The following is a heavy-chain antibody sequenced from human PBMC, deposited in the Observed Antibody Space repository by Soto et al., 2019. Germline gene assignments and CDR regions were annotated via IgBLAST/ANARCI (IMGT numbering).Heavy chain of an antibody. J-gene: IGHJ4*02. V-gene: IGHV3-33*01. CDR1: GFTFSSYG. CDR3: ARDRGSGWPEVDY. CDR2: IWYDGSNK. D-gene: IGHD6-19*01. Sequence: QVQLVESGGGVVQPGRSLRLSCAASGFTFSSYGMHWVRQAPGKGLEWVAVIWYDGSNKYYADSVKGRFTISRDNSKNTLNLQMNSLRAEDTAVYYGARDRGSGWPEVDYWGQGTLVTVSS.